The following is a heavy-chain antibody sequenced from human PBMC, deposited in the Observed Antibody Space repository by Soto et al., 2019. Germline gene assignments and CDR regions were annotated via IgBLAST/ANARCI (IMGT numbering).Heavy chain of an antibody. CDR3: ARDRWDSGYDYVGTFDY. Sequence: GASVKVSCKASGYTFTSYGISWVRQAPGQGLEWMGWISAYNGNTNYAQKLQGRVTMTTDTSTSTAYMELRSLRSDDTAVYYCARDRWDSGYDYVGTFDYWGQGTLVTVSS. V-gene: IGHV1-18*01. J-gene: IGHJ4*02. D-gene: IGHD5-12*01. CDR2: ISAYNGNT. CDR1: GYTFTSYG.